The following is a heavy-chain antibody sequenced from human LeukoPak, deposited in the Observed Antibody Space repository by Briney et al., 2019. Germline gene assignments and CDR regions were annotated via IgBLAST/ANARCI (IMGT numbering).Heavy chain of an antibody. CDR2: IYYSGNT. D-gene: IGHD3-9*01. CDR3: ARHPRRYFGPADI. CDR1: GGSISSSSYY. Sequence: SETLSLTCTVSGGSISSSSYYWGWIRQPPGKGLEWIGSIYYSGNTYYNPSLKRRVTISVDTSKNQFSLKLSSVTAADTAVYYCARHPRRYFGPADIWGRGTMVTVSS. V-gene: IGHV4-39*01. J-gene: IGHJ3*02.